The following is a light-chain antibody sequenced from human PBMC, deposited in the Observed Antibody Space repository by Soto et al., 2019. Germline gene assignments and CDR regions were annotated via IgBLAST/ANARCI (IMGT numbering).Light chain of an antibody. CDR2: DAS. V-gene: IGKV1-5*01. Sequence: DIQMTQSPSTLSASVGDRVTITCRASESISTWLAWYQQKPGRAPKLLIHDASNLESGVPSRFSGSGSGTDFTLTISSLQPDDFATYYCQVYNNYFQVFGQETKLDIK. CDR3: QVYNNYFQV. J-gene: IGKJ2*01. CDR1: ESISTW.